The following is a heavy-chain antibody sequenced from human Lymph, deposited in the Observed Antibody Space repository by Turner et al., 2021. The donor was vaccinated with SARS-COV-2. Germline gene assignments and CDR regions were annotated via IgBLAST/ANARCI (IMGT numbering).Heavy chain of an antibody. D-gene: IGHD2-21*02. CDR1: GFTFSSYS. CDR2: ITFTSSYI. J-gene: IGHJ4*02. V-gene: IGHV3-21*01. CDR3: ARGPPDFPYYFDY. Sequence: EVQLVESGGGLVTPVGPSSLSVAPCGFTFSSYSRNRVRQAPGKGLELVSCITFTSSYIYYAESVKGRFTISRDNAKNSLYLQMNSLRAEDTAVYYCARGPPDFPYYFDYWGQGTLVTVSS.